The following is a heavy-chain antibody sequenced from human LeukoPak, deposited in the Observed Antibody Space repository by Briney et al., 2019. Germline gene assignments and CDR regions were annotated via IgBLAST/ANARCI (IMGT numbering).Heavy chain of an antibody. CDR2: ISSSGSNI. J-gene: IGHJ4*02. CDR3: ARLGYSSSWYHDY. CDR1: GFTFSSYE. D-gene: IGHD6-13*01. Sequence: GGSLRLSCAASGFTFSSYEMNWVRQAPGKGLEWVSYISSSGSNIYYADSVKGRFTISRDNAKNSLYLQMNSLRAEDTAVYYCARLGYSSSWYHDYWGQGTLVTVSS. V-gene: IGHV3-48*03.